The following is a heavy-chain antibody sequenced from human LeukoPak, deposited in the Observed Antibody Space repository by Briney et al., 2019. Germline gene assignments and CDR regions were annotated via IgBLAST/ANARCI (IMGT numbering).Heavy chain of an antibody. D-gene: IGHD3-22*01. V-gene: IGHV3-23*01. CDR3: AKEHYDSSGYYDY. Sequence: GGSLRLSCAASGFTFSSYGMSWVRQAPGKGREWVSAISGSGGSTYYADSVKGRFTISRDNSKNTLYLQMNSLRAEDTAVYYCAKEHYDSSGYYDYWGQGTLVTVSS. CDR1: GFTFSSYG. J-gene: IGHJ4*02. CDR2: ISGSGGST.